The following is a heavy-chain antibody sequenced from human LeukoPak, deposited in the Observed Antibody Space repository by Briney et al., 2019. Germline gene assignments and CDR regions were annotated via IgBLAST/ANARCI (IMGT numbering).Heavy chain of an antibody. Sequence: PGGSLRLSCAVSGFTLSSYRMTWVRQAPGKGLEWVANINQDGSEKHYVDSVKGRFTISRDNAKNSLYLQMSSLRADDTAVYYCARQTERDAYNRYWGQGTLVTVSS. CDR3: ARQTERDAYNRY. CDR2: INQDGSEK. J-gene: IGHJ4*02. V-gene: IGHV3-7*05. D-gene: IGHD5-24*01. CDR1: GFTLSSYR.